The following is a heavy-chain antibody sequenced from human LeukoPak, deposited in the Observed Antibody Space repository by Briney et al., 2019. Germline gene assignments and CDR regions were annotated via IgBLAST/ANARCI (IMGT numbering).Heavy chain of an antibody. V-gene: IGHV4/OR15-8*02. CDR2: IRHSGST. Sequence: GSLRLSCVASGFTFTSDAMNWVRQPPGKGLKWIGEIRHSGSTNYSPSLKSRVTISIDKSKNQLSLKLSSVTAADTANYFCARAGIPWNPADCWGQGTLVIVSS. J-gene: IGHJ4*02. CDR3: ARAGIPWNPADC. D-gene: IGHD1-14*01. CDR1: GFTFTSDAM.